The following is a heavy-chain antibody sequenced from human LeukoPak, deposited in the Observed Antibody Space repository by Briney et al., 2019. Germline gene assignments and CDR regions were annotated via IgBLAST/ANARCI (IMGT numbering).Heavy chain of an antibody. V-gene: IGHV3-21*04. CDR1: GFTFSSHS. Sequence: GGSLRLSCAASGFTFSSHSMNWVRQAPGERLEWVSSISSRSSYIYYADSVKGRFTISRDNSKNTLYLQMNSLRAEDTAVYYCAMGATSWSGYSFPKIFQHWGRGTLVTVSS. D-gene: IGHD3-3*01. CDR3: AMGATSWSGYSFPKIFQH. CDR2: ISSRSSYI. J-gene: IGHJ1*01.